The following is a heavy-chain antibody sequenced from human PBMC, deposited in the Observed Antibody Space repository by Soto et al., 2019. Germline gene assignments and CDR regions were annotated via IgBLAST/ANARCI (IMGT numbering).Heavy chain of an antibody. CDR3: ARDKVYDGNGNPFDH. Sequence: QVQLVESGGGVVQPGRSLRLSCAASGFTFRSYGMHWVRQAPGKGLEWVAILWSDGNNKYYADSVKGRFTISRDSSKNTLYLQMNSLRVEDTAVYYCARDKVYDGNGNPFDHWGQGTLVTVSS. J-gene: IGHJ4*02. CDR1: GFTFRSYG. D-gene: IGHD3-22*01. CDR2: LWSDGNNK. V-gene: IGHV3-33*01.